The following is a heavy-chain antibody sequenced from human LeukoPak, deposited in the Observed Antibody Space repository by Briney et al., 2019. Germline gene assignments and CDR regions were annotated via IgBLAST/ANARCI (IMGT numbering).Heavy chain of an antibody. CDR1: GFTFSSYA. D-gene: IGHD1/OR15-1a*01. CDR2: ISSNGGST. V-gene: IGHV3-64*01. J-gene: IGHJ4*02. CDR3: ARTRTGWESQFDY. Sequence: GGSLRLSCAASGFTFSSYAMHWVRQAPGKGLEYVSAISSNGGSTYYANSVKGRFTISRDNSKNTLYLQMGSLRAEDMAVYYCARTRTGWESQFDYWGQGTLVTVSS.